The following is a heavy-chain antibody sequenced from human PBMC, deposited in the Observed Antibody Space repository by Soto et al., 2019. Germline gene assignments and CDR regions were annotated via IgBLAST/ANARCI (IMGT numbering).Heavy chain of an antibody. CDR3: ARETDDAFDI. D-gene: IGHD1-1*01. V-gene: IGHV4-59*01. CDR2: IYYSGST. Sequence: LSLTCTVSGGSISSYYWSWIRQPPGKGLEWIGYIYYSGSTNYNPSLKSRVTISVDTSKNQFSLKLSSVTAADTAVYYCARETDDAFDIWGQGTMVTVSS. CDR1: GGSISSYY. J-gene: IGHJ3*02.